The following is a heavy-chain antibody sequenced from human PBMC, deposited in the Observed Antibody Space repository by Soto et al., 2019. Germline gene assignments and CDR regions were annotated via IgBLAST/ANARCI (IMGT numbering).Heavy chain of an antibody. CDR3: AHRGGYSYGYGGWFAP. V-gene: IGHV2-5*02. CDR1: GFSLSTSGVG. J-gene: IGHJ5*02. Sequence: QITLKESGPTLVKPTQTLTLTCTFSGFSLSTSGVGVGWIRQPPGKALEWLALIYWDDDKRYSPSLKSRLTMLKDTSKSQVVLTMTNMDPVDTATYYCAHRGGYSYGYGGWFAPWGQGTLVTVSS. D-gene: IGHD5-18*01. CDR2: IYWDDDK.